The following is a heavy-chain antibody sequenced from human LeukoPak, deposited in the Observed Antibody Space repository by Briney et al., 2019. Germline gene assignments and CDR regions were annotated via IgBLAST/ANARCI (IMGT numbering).Heavy chain of an antibody. D-gene: IGHD2-15*01. Sequence: SETLSLTCTVSGGSISSSTYYWGWIRQPPGKGLEWIGTISYSGSTYYKPSLKSRVTISVDTSKNQFSLKLSSVTAADTAVYYCARRWRMVVAANWFDPWGQGTLVTVSS. V-gene: IGHV4-39*07. CDR1: GGSISSSTYY. CDR2: ISYSGST. CDR3: ARRWRMVVAANWFDP. J-gene: IGHJ5*02.